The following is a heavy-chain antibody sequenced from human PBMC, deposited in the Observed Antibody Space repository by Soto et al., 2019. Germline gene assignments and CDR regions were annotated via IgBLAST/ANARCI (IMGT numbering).Heavy chain of an antibody. Sequence: GGSLRLSCAASGFTFSSYAMTWVRQAPGKGLEWVSVISGSGGTTYYADSVKGRFTISRGSSKTTLYLQMNSLRAEDTAVYYCAKLNGGYTDCWGQGTLVTVSS. CDR2: ISGSGGTT. V-gene: IGHV3-23*01. CDR1: GFTFSSYA. CDR3: AKLNGGYTDC. D-gene: IGHD5-18*01. J-gene: IGHJ4*02.